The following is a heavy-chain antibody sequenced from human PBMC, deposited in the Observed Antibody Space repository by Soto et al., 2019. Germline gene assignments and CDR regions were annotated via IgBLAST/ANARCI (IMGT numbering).Heavy chain of an antibody. Sequence: XSVKVSCKASGYTFTSYGISWVRQAPGQGLEWMGWISAYNGNTNYAQKLQGRVTMTTDTSTSTAYMELRSLRSDDTAVYYCARLSSSWYYYYYGMDVWGQGTTVTVSS. J-gene: IGHJ6*02. CDR1: GYTFTSYG. V-gene: IGHV1-18*04. D-gene: IGHD6-13*01. CDR2: ISAYNGNT. CDR3: ARLSSSWYYYYYGMDV.